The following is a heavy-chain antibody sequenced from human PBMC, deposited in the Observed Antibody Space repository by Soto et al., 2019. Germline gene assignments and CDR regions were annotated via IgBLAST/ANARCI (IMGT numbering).Heavy chain of an antibody. V-gene: IGHV3-7*03. CDR2: IRKDGSEK. D-gene: IGHD6-19*01. J-gene: IGHJ4*02. CDR3: AWGSGWLSDY. Sequence: EVQLVESGGGLGQPGGSLRLSCAASGFSISSYWMNWVRQAPGKGLEWVAIIRKDGSEKYYVESVKGRFTISRDNAKNSLYLQLNSPRDDDTAVYYWAWGSGWLSDYWGRGNLVTVSS. CDR1: GFSISSYW.